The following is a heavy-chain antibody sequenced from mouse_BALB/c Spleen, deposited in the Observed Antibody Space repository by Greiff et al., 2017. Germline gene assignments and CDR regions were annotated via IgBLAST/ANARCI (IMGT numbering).Heavy chain of an antibody. J-gene: IGHJ2*01. Sequence: DLVKPGASVKLSCKASGYTFTSYWINWIKQRPGQGLEWIGRIAPGSGSTYYNEMFKGKATLTVDTSSSTAYIQLSSLSSEDSAVYVCERSDGDTWGQGTTLTVSS. D-gene: IGHD2-3*01. CDR2: IAPGSGST. CDR1: GYTFTSYW. V-gene: IGHV1S41*01. CDR3: ERSDGDT.